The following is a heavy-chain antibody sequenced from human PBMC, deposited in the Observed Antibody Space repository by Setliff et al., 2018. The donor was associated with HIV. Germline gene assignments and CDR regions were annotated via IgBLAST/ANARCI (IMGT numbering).Heavy chain of an antibody. D-gene: IGHD6-19*01. J-gene: IGHJ4*02. CDR2: VTHSGST. CDR1: GGSLSGFY. V-gene: IGHV4-34*01. Sequence: SETLSLTCAVCGGSLSGFYWTFIRQSPGKGLEWIGEVTHSGSTTYDPSLKSRITISVDTSKNQFSLKLTSVTAADMGVYYCARGRKKTLAVSGTRYFDFWGQGTLVTVSS. CDR3: ARGRKKTLAVSGTRYFDF.